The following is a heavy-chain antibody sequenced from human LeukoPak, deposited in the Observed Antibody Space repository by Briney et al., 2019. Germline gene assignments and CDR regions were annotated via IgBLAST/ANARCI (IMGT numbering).Heavy chain of an antibody. CDR3: ARRRYSSGPADY. J-gene: IGHJ4*02. V-gene: IGHV5-51*01. CDR2: MYPGDSDV. CDR1: GYTFTNYW. D-gene: IGHD6-19*01. Sequence: GESLKISCTATGYTFTNYWIAWVRQMPGRGLEWLGMMYPGDSDVRYSSSFAGQITISVDRATNTTHLQWSSLKASDTGIYFCARRRYSSGPADYWGQGAQVIASS.